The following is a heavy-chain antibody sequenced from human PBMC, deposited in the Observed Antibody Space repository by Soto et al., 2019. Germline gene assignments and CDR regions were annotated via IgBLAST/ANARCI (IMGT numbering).Heavy chain of an antibody. CDR2: ISSSGRSI. Sequence: GGSLRLSCAASGFTFSSYSMNWVRQAPGKGLEWVSYISSSGRSIYYADSVKGRFTISRDNAKNSLYLQMSSLRAEDTAVYYCARGLYCSSGSCQYWGQGTLVTVSS. V-gene: IGHV3-48*01. CDR3: ARGLYCSSGSCQY. J-gene: IGHJ4*02. CDR1: GFTFSSYS. D-gene: IGHD2-15*01.